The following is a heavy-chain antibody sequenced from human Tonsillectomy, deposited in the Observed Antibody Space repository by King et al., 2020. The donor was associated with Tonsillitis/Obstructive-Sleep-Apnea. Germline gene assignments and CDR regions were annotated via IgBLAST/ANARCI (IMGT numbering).Heavy chain of an antibody. V-gene: IGHV1-69*01. D-gene: IGHD6-13*01. CDR3: ARDVRQQLVGRWFDP. Sequence: QLVQSGAEVKKPGSSVKVSCKASGGTFSSYAISWVRQAPGQGLEWMGGIIPIFGTANYAQKFQGRVTITADESTSTAYMGLSSLRAEDTAGYYCARDVRQQLVGRWFDPWGQGTLVTVSS. CDR2: IIPIFGTA. J-gene: IGHJ5*02. CDR1: GGTFSSYA.